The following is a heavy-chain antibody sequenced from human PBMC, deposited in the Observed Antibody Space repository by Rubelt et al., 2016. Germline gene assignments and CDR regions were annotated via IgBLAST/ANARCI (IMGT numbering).Heavy chain of an antibody. V-gene: IGHV4-38-2*02. CDR1: GYSISSGYY. CDR2: IYHSGST. Sequence: QVQLQQWGAGLLKPSETLSLTCTVSGYSISSGYYWGWIRQPPRKGLEWIGSIYHSGSTYYKPSLKSRVTISVDTSKNQFSLRLTSRTAAGTAVYYCSRDHGKLERRSYFGYWGQGTLVTVSS. CDR3: SRDHGKLERRSYFGY. J-gene: IGHJ4*02. D-gene: IGHD1-1*01.